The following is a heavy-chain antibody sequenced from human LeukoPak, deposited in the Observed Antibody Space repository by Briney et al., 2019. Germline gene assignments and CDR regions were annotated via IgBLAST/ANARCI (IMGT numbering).Heavy chain of an antibody. V-gene: IGHV1-2*02. CDR3: ARVGYCSSTSCSYNWFDP. Sequence: ASVKVSCKASGYTFTGYYMHWVRQAPGQGLEWMGWINPNSGGTNYAQKFQGRVTMTRDTSISTACMELSRLRSDDTAVYYCARVGYCSSTSCSYNWFDPWGQGTLVTVSS. CDR1: GYTFTGYY. CDR2: INPNSGGT. J-gene: IGHJ5*02. D-gene: IGHD2-2*01.